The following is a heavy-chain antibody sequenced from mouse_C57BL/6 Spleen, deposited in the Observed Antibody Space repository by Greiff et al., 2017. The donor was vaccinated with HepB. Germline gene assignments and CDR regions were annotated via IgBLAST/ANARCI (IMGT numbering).Heavy chain of an antibody. V-gene: IGHV1-55*01. Sequence: QVQLKQPGAELVKPGASVKMSCKASGYTFTSYWITWVKQRPGQGLEWIGDIYPGSGSTNYNEKFKSKATLTVDTSSSTAYMQLSSLTSEDSAVYYCARSAYGLYYFDYWGQGTTLTVSS. CDR2: IYPGSGST. J-gene: IGHJ2*01. CDR3: ARSAYGLYYFDY. CDR1: GYTFTSYW. D-gene: IGHD2-2*01.